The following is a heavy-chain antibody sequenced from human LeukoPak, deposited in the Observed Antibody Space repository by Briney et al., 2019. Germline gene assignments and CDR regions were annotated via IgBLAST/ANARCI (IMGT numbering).Heavy chain of an antibody. CDR1: GYTFTDYY. V-gene: IGHV1-2*02. CDR2: INPNSGAT. Sequence: GASVKVSCKASGYTFTDYYILWMRQAPGRGLEYMGWINPNSGATRNGQNFQGRITMTRDTSVSTAYMDLGTLSSDDAAIYFCARGSAVSCSSTSCHAPLDYWGQGTLVTVSS. J-gene: IGHJ4*02. D-gene: IGHD2-2*01. CDR3: ARGSAVSCSSTSCHAPLDY.